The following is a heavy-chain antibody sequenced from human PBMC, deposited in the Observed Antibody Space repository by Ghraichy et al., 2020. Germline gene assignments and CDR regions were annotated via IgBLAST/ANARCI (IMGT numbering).Heavy chain of an antibody. J-gene: IGHJ6*03. CDR2: INHSGST. CDR1: GGSFSGYY. D-gene: IGHD3-10*01. CDR3: ARHTGQVDYYYYMDV. V-gene: IGHV4-34*01. Sequence: SQTLSLTCAVYGGSFSGYYWSWIRQPPGKGLEWIGEINHSGSTNYNPSLKSRVTISVDTSKNQFSLKLSSVTAADTAVYYCARHTGQVDYYYYMDVWGKGTTVTVSS.